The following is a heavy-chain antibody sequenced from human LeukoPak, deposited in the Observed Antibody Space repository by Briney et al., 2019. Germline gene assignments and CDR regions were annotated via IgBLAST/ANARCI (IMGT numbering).Heavy chain of an antibody. Sequence: SETLSLTCTVSGGSLSSGDYYWSWIRQPPGKGLEWIGYIYYSGSTYYNPSLKSRVTISVDTSKNQFSLKLSSVTAADTAVYYCARAIYDDVWGRTSDAFDIWGQGTMVTVSS. CDR2: IYYSGST. V-gene: IGHV4-30-4*08. CDR3: ARAIYDDVWGRTSDAFDI. CDR1: GGSLSSGDYY. J-gene: IGHJ3*02. D-gene: IGHD3-16*01.